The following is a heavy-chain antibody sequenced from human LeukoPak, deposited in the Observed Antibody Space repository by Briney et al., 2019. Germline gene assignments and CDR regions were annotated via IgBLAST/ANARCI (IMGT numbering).Heavy chain of an antibody. CDR3: AGHHPRNTVDF. V-gene: IGHV4-59*08. D-gene: IGHD2/OR15-2a*01. Sequence: SETLSLTCTVSGGSISSYYWSWIRQPPGKGLEWIAYISDIGSINYNPSLKSRVTISLDTTKNQFSLKLSSVAAADTAVYYCAGHHPRNTVDFWGQGTLVTVSS. J-gene: IGHJ4*02. CDR2: ISDIGSI. CDR1: GGSISSYY.